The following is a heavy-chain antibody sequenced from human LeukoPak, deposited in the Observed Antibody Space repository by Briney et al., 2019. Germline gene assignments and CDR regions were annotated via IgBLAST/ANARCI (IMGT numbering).Heavy chain of an antibody. D-gene: IGHD4-17*01. CDR2: ISGSGGST. Sequence: GGSLRLSCAASGFTFITYAMTWVRQAPGKGLEWVSAISGSGGSTYYADSVKGRFTISRDNSKNTLYLQMNSLRAEDTAVYYCAKELRGAFDIWGQGTMVTVSS. CDR3: AKELRGAFDI. J-gene: IGHJ3*02. CDR1: GFTFITYA. V-gene: IGHV3-23*01.